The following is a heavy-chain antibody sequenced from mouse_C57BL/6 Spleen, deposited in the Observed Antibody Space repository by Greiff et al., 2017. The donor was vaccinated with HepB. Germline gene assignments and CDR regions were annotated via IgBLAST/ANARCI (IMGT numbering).Heavy chain of an antibody. Sequence: EVKLQESGPGLVKPSQSLSLTCSVTGYSITSGYYWNWIRQFPGNKLEWMGYISYDGSNNYNPSLKNRISITRDTSKNQFFLKLNSVTTEDTATYYCARRPSYYYGTSMDYWGQGTSVTVSS. J-gene: IGHJ4*01. D-gene: IGHD1-1*01. CDR1: GYSITSGYY. V-gene: IGHV3-6*01. CDR3: ARRPSYYYGTSMDY. CDR2: ISYDGSN.